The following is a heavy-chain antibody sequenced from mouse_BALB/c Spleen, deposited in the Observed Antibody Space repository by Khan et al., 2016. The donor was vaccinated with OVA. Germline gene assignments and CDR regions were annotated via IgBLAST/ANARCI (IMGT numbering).Heavy chain of an antibody. CDR2: IWGGGSK. CDR3: AEDPPYYARDQ. J-gene: IGHJ4*01. CDR1: GFSLTDYA. Sequence: QVQLQQSGPGLVSPSQNLSITCTVSGFSLTDYAVSWIRQPPGKGLEWLGVIWGGGSKYYNSALKSRLSISKDNSRGQVFLNMNSLQTDDTAMYYCAEDPPYYARDQWGQGTSVTVSS. V-gene: IGHV2-6-5*01.